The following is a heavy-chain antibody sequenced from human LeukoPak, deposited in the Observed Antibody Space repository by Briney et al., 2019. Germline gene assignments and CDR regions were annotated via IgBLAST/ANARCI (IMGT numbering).Heavy chain of an antibody. CDR2: IYTSGTT. D-gene: IGHD3-9*01. J-gene: IGHJ4*02. CDR1: GVSIRSGSYY. V-gene: IGHV4-61*02. CDR3: AREVSDYDILTGWIDY. Sequence: SETLSLTCTVSGVSIRSGSYYWSWIRQPAGKGLEWIGRIYTSGTTNYNPSLKSRVTISVGTSKSQFSLKLSSVTAADTAVYYCAREVSDYDILTGWIDYWGQGTLVSVSS.